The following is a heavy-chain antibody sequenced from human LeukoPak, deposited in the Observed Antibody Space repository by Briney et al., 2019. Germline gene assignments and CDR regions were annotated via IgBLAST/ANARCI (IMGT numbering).Heavy chain of an antibody. V-gene: IGHV3-9*01. J-gene: IGHJ6*02. CDR2: ISWNSGSI. D-gene: IGHD1-26*01. Sequence: PGRSLRLSCAASGFTFDDYAMHWVRQAPGKGLEWVSGISWNSGSIGYADSVKGRFTISRDNAKNSLYLQMNSLRAEDTALYYCAKDTRSGYGMDVWGQGTTVTVSS. CDR3: AKDTRSGYGMDV. CDR1: GFTFDDYA.